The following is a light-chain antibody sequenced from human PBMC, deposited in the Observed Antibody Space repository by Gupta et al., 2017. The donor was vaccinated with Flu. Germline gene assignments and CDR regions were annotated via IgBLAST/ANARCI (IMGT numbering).Light chain of an antibody. CDR1: QTFPNF. V-gene: IGKV3-11*01. CDR3: QLSSA. Sequence: EIVLTQSPATLSLSPGERTTLSCRASQTFPNFWAWYQHKPGQAPRLLISDISKRATGIPARFSGNGSGTDFFLPINSLAPEDSAVYYCQLSSAFGGGTTVEIK. CDR2: DIS. J-gene: IGKJ4*01.